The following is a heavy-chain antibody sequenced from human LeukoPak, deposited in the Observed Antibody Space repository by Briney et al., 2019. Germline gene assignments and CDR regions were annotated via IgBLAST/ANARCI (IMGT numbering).Heavy chain of an antibody. V-gene: IGHV3-21*03. J-gene: IGHJ4*02. D-gene: IGHD3-22*01. CDR2: ISSSSSYI. CDR3: ARDTDSRGNFDY. Sequence: GGSLRLSCAASGFTFSSYSMNWVRQAPGKGLEWVSSISSSSSYIYYADSVKGRFTISRDNAKNSLYLQMNSLRAEDTALYYCARDTDSRGNFDYWGQGTLVTVSS. CDR1: GFTFSSYS.